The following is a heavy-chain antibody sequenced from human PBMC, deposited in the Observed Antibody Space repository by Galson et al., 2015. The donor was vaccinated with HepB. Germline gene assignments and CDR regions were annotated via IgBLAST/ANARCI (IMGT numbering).Heavy chain of an antibody. J-gene: IGHJ4*02. CDR3: VKDLGRVRHVRGY. D-gene: IGHD6-6*01. Sequence: SLRLSCAASGFTFSFYTMHWVRQAPGRGPEWVSSITGNSESTHYADSVKGRFTISRDNADNLVYVEMNGLRAEDTAVYYCVKDLGRVRHVRGYWGQGTLVTVSS. CDR1: GFTFSFYT. V-gene: IGHV3-21*06. CDR2: ITGNSEST.